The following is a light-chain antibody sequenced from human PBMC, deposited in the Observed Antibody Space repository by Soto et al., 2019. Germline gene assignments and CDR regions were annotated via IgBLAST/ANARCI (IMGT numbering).Light chain of an antibody. CDR2: GNS. CDR1: SSSIGAGYD. Sequence: QSVLTQPPSVSGAPGQRVTISCAGSSSSIGAGYDVHWYQQLPGTAPKLLIYGNSNRPSGVPDRFSGSKSGTSASLAITGLQAADEADYYCQSYDSSLSALVFGGGTKVTVL. CDR3: QSYDSSLSALV. V-gene: IGLV1-40*01. J-gene: IGLJ2*01.